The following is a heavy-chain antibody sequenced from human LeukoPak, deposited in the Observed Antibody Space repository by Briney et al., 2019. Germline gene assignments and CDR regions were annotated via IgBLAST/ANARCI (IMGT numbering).Heavy chain of an antibody. V-gene: IGHV4-59*01. Sequence: SETLSLTCTVSGGSISSYYWSWIRQPPGKGLEWIGCIYYSGSTNYNPSLKSRVTISVDASKNQFSLKLTSVTAADTAVYYCARDAYVSYYYYGMDVWGKGTTVTVSS. D-gene: IGHD3-16*01. J-gene: IGHJ6*04. CDR1: GGSISSYY. CDR3: ARDAYVSYYYYGMDV. CDR2: IYYSGST.